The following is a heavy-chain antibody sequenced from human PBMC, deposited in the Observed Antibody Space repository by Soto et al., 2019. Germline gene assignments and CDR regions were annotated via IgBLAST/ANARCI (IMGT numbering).Heavy chain of an antibody. V-gene: IGHV1-2*04. CDR1: GYTFTDYY. CDR2: INPKSGGT. Sequence: ASVKVSCKASGYTFTDYYIHWVRQAPGQGLGWMGWINPKSGGTNYAQKFQGWVTLTRDTSISTAYMELSRLTSDDTAVYYCARDVIADQNDAFDIWGQGTMVTVSS. D-gene: IGHD3-10*01. J-gene: IGHJ3*02. CDR3: ARDVIADQNDAFDI.